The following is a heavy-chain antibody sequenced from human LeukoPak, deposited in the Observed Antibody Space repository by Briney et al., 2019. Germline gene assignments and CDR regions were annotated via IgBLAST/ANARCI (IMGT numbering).Heavy chain of an antibody. J-gene: IGHJ4*02. V-gene: IGHV4-59*08. Sequence: SETLSLTCTVSGGSIGTSYWSWIRQPPGKGLEWIGYVSYIGNTNYNPSLKSRVTVSVDSSKNQFSLKLSSVTAADTAVYYCARQLYTSMSPFVYWGQRTLVTVSS. CDR1: GGSIGTSY. D-gene: IGHD5-18*01. CDR2: VSYIGNT. CDR3: ARQLYTSMSPFVY.